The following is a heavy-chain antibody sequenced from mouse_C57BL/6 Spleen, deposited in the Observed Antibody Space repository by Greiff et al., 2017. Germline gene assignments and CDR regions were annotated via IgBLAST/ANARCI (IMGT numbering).Heavy chain of an antibody. CDR3: AREIYDYDGGLDAMDY. D-gene: IGHD2-4*01. V-gene: IGHV3-6*01. CDR2: ISYDGSN. CDR1: GYSITSGYY. J-gene: IGHJ4*01. Sequence: VQLKESGPGLVKPSQSLSLTCSVTGYSITSGYYWNWIRQFPGNKLEWMGYISYDGSNNYNPSLKNRISITRDTSKNQFFLKLNSVTTEDTATYYCAREIYDYDGGLDAMDYWGQGTSVTVSS.